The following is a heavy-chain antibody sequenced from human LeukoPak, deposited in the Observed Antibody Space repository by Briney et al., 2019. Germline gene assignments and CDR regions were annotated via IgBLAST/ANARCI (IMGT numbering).Heavy chain of an antibody. J-gene: IGHJ4*02. CDR2: IKQDGSEK. Sequence: GGSLRLSCAASGFTFSSYGMSWVRQAPGKGLEWVANIKQDGSEKYYVDSVKGRFTITRDNAKNSLYLQMNSLRAEDTAVYYCARLVRCSSTSCRPVGFDYWGQGTLVTVSS. D-gene: IGHD2-2*01. V-gene: IGHV3-7*04. CDR3: ARLVRCSSTSCRPVGFDY. CDR1: GFTFSSYG.